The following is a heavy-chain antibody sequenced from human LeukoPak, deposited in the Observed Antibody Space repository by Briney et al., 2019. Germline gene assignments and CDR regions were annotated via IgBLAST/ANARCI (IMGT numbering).Heavy chain of an antibody. D-gene: IGHD6-13*01. CDR2: ISYDGSNK. J-gene: IGHJ4*02. Sequence: PGGSLRLFCAASGFTFSSYGMHWVRQAPGKGLEWVAVISYDGSNKYYADSVKGRFTISRDNSKNTLYLQMNSLRAEDTAVYYCARDLGIAAAGPLFDYWGQGTLVTVSS. V-gene: IGHV3-30*03. CDR1: GFTFSSYG. CDR3: ARDLGIAAAGPLFDY.